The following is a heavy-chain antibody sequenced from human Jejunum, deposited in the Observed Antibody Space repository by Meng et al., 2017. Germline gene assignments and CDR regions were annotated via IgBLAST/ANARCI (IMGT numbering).Heavy chain of an antibody. CDR3: ARDLDNGGHFSSRAFDI. CDR2: IHFGGST. D-gene: IGHD2-2*01. Sequence: SETLSLTCTVSGGSISSSPYYWGWIRQPTGKGLEWIGSIHFGGSTYYNPSLKSRVTISVDTSKNQFSLKLSSVTAADTAVYYCARDLDNGGHFSSRAFDIWGQGTMVTVSS. J-gene: IGHJ3*02. CDR1: GGSISSSPYY. V-gene: IGHV4-39*07.